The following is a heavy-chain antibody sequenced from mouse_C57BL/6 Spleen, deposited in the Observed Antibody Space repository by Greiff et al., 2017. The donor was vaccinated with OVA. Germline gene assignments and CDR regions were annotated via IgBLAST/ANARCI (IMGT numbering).Heavy chain of an antibody. J-gene: IGHJ2*01. CDR3: VREWGAYSLDY. CDR1: GFSFNTYA. Sequence: EVQLVESGGGLVQPKGSLKLSCAASGFSFNTYAMNWVRQAPGKGLEWVARIRSKSNNYATYYADSVKDRFTISRDDSESMLYLQMNNLKTEDTAMYYCVREWGAYSLDYWGQGTTLTVSS. D-gene: IGHD2-10*01. CDR2: IRSKSNNYAT. V-gene: IGHV10-1*01.